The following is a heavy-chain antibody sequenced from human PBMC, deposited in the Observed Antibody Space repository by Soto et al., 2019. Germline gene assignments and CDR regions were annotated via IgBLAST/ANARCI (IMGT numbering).Heavy chain of an antibody. CDR1: GGSISTYY. D-gene: IGHD3-3*01. CDR3: ARDGSRYDFWSGPYYFDY. V-gene: IGHV4-59*01. Sequence: KTSETLSHTCTVSGGSISTYYWSWIRQPPGKGLEWIGYIYYSGSTNYNPSLKSRVTISVDTSKNQFSLKLSSVSAADTAVYYCARDGSRYDFWSGPYYFDYWGQGTLVTVSS. CDR2: IYYSGST. J-gene: IGHJ4*02.